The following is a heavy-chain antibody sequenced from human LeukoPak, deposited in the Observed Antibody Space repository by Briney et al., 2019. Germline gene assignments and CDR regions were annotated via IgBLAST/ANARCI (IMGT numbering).Heavy chain of an antibody. Sequence: ASVKVSCKASGYTFTSYAMNWVRQAPGQGLEWMGWINTDTGNPTYAQGFTGRFVFSLDTSVSTAYLQISSLKAEDTAVYYCARGGRWSYYYGMDVWGQGTTVTVSS. CDR3: ARGGRWSYYYGMDV. D-gene: IGHD6-13*01. CDR2: INTDTGNP. J-gene: IGHJ6*02. CDR1: GYTFTSYA. V-gene: IGHV7-4-1*02.